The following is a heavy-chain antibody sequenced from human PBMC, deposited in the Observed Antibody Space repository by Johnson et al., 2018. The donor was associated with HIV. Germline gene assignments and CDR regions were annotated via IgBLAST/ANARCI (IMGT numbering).Heavy chain of an antibody. J-gene: IGHJ3*02. CDR2: ISYDGSNK. Sequence: VQLVESGGGVVQPGRSLRLSCAASGFTFSSYAMHWVRQAPGKGLEWVAVISYDGSNKYYADSVKGRFTISRDNSKNTLYLQMNSLRAEDTAVYYCARDGWGSRGWDDAFDIWGQGTMVTVSS. V-gene: IGHV3-30*04. D-gene: IGHD6-19*01. CDR3: ARDGWGSRGWDDAFDI. CDR1: GFTFSSYA.